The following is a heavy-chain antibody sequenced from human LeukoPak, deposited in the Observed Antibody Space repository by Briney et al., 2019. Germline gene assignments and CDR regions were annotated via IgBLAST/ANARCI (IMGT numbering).Heavy chain of an antibody. D-gene: IGHD3-10*01. V-gene: IGHV3-7*03. CDR3: ARSNTWRGSFDY. Sequence: SGGSLRLSCAPSGFSFSTYWTSWVRQAPGKGLEWVANIKQDGSEKYYVDSVKGRFTISRDNAKNSLYLQMNSLRAEDTAVYYCARSNTWRGSFDYWGQGTLVTVSS. CDR2: IKQDGSEK. J-gene: IGHJ4*02. CDR1: GFSFSTYW.